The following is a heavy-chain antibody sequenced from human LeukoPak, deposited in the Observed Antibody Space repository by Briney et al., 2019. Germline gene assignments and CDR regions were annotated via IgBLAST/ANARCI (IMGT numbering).Heavy chain of an antibody. J-gene: IGHJ6*04. CDR1: GGSISSSNW. CDR2: IYHSGST. Sequence: PSGTLSLTCAVSGGSISSSNWWSWVRQPPGKGLEWIGEIYHSGSTNYTPSLKSRVTISVDKSKNQFSLKLSSVTAADTAVYYCARDPTRIGYCSGGSCYGMDVWGKGTTVTVSS. CDR3: ARDPTRIGYCSGGSCYGMDV. V-gene: IGHV4-4*02. D-gene: IGHD2-15*01.